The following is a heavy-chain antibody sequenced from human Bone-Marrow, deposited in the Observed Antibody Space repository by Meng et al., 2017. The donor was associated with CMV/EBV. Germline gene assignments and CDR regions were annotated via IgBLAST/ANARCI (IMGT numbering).Heavy chain of an antibody. CDR3: ARDLFEVTTDNYYYYGMDV. Sequence: GGSLTLSCAASGFTFSSYEMNWVRQAPGKGLEWVSYISSSGSTIYYADSVKGRFTISRDNAKNSLYLQMNSLRAEDTAVYYCARDLFEVTTDNYYYYGMDVWGQGTTVTVSS. CDR2: ISSSGSTI. V-gene: IGHV3-48*03. J-gene: IGHJ6*02. D-gene: IGHD4-11*01. CDR1: GFTFSSYE.